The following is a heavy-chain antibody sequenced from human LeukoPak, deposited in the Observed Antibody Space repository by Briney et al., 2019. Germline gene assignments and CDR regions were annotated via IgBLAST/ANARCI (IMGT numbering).Heavy chain of an antibody. Sequence: ASVKVSCKASGYTFTSYGISWVRQAPGQGLEWMGWISAYNGNTNYAQKLQGRVTMTTDTSTSTAYMELRSLRSDDTAVYYCARGQDCGGDCNNSKKWRAFDIWGQGTMVTVSS. CDR3: ARGQDCGGDCNNSKKWRAFDI. J-gene: IGHJ3*02. D-gene: IGHD2-21*02. V-gene: IGHV1-18*01. CDR1: GYTFTSYG. CDR2: ISAYNGNT.